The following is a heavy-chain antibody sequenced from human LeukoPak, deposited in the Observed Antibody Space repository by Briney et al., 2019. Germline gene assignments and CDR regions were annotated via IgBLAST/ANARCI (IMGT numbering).Heavy chain of an antibody. CDR2: MNPKSGNT. V-gene: IGHV1-8*01. CDR1: GYTFTSYD. J-gene: IGHJ4*02. D-gene: IGHD5-12*01. Sequence: ASVKVSCKASGYTFTSYDINWVRQATGQGLEWMGWMNPKSGNTGYAQKFQGRVTMTRNTSISTAYMELSSLRSEDTAVYYCARGIVVGGYDNNYFDYWGQGTLVTVSS. CDR3: ARGIVVGGYDNNYFDY.